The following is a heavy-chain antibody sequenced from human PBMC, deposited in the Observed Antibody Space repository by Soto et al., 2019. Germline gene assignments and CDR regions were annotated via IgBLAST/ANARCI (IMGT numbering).Heavy chain of an antibody. CDR1: GGSFSGYY. CDR2: INHSGST. D-gene: IGHD6-19*01. CDR3: ARGRQWLARFDY. J-gene: IGHJ4*02. V-gene: IGHV4-34*01. Sequence: PSETLSLTCAVYGGSFSGYYWSWIRQPPGKGLEWIGEINHSGSTNYNPSLRSRVTISVDTSKNQFSLKLSSVTAADTAVYYCARGRQWLARFDYWGQGTLVTAPQ.